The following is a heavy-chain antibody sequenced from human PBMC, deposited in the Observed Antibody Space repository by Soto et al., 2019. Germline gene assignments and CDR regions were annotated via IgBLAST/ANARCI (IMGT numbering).Heavy chain of an antibody. D-gene: IGHD4-17*01. CDR1: GFTFSSYS. J-gene: IGHJ4*02. V-gene: IGHV3-48*01. Sequence: EVQLVESGGGLVQPGGSLRLSCAASGFTFSSYSMNWVRQAPGKGLEWVSYISSSSSTIYYADSVKGRFTISRDNAKNSLYLQMNSLRAEDTAVYYCAISPYSDDIDCWGQGTLVTVSS. CDR3: AISPYSDDIDC. CDR2: ISSSSSTI.